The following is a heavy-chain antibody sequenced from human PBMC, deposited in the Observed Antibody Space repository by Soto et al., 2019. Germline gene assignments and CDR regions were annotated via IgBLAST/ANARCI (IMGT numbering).Heavy chain of an antibody. V-gene: IGHV1-18*01. Sequence: ASVKVSCKTSGYTFTSYGVSWVRQAPGQGLEWMGWVSTYNSNTNYVQKLQGRVTMTTDTSTSTAYMELRSLTSDDTAVYYCARAAYCSRTSCYRMDVWGQGTTVTAP. D-gene: IGHD2-2*02. J-gene: IGHJ6*02. CDR3: ARAAYCSRTSCYRMDV. CDR2: VSTYNSNT. CDR1: GYTFTSYG.